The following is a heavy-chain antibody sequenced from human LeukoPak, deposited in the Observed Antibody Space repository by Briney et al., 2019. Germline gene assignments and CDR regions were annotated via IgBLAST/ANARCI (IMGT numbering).Heavy chain of an antibody. J-gene: IGHJ3*02. CDR1: GNTFTRSH. CDR2: INIGDGYT. CDR3: AKDRGGSYTFDI. V-gene: IGHV1-46*01. D-gene: IGHD3-16*01. Sequence: ASVKVSCKASGNTFTRSHMHWVRQAPGQGLEWMGIINIGDGYTKYAQKFQGRVTITRDTSTSTLYMELSSLRSEDTAVYYCAKDRGGSYTFDIWGQGTMVTVSS.